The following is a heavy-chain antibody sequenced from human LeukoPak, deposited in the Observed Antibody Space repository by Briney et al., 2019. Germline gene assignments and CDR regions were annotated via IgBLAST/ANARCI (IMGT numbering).Heavy chain of an antibody. D-gene: IGHD2-21*02. J-gene: IGHJ4*02. CDR3: AKSHHVTAIDY. V-gene: IGHV3-23*01. CDR2: ISDSGTST. Sequence: GGSLRLSCAASGFTFSSYAMNWVRQAPGKGLEWVSGISDSGTSTYSADSVKGRFTISRDNSKNTLYLQMNSLRAEDTAVYYCAKSHHVTAIDYWGQGTLVTVSS. CDR1: GFTFSSYA.